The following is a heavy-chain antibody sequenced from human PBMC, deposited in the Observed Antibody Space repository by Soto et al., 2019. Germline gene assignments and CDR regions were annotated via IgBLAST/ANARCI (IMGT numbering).Heavy chain of an antibody. CDR1: GGTFSSFA. D-gene: IGHD2-2*01. J-gene: IGHJ6*02. V-gene: IGHV1-69*12. Sequence: QVQLVQSGAELKKPGSSVNVSCKASGGTFSSFAISWVRQAPGQGLEWMGGIIPIFNMTNYAQQFQGKVTISADEFTSPAYMEMSSLRSEDTAVFYCARSIGPRYQLVYNYYSGMDVWGQGTTVTVSS. CDR2: IIPIFNMT. CDR3: ARSIGPRYQLVYNYYSGMDV.